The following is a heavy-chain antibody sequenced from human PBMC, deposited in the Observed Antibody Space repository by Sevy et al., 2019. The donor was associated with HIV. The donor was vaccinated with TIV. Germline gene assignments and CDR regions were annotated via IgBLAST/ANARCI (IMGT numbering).Heavy chain of an antibody. D-gene: IGHD3-22*01. Sequence: ASVKVSCKVSGYTLSQLSMHWVRQAPGKGLEWVGTFDPEDGRTIYAQKFQGRVTMTEDKSKDTAYMELNSLNSEDTAVYYCATTKDYYDSSGYPFDYWGQGTQVTVSS. CDR2: FDPEDGRT. CDR3: ATTKDYYDSSGYPFDY. J-gene: IGHJ4*02. V-gene: IGHV1-24*01. CDR1: GYTLSQLS.